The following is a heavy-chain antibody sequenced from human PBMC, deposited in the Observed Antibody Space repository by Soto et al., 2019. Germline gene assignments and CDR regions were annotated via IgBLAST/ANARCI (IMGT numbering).Heavy chain of an antibody. CDR2: ISSSSSTI. CDR3: ARDTIAAAGTGYYYYGMDV. D-gene: IGHD6-13*01. CDR1: GFTFSSYS. Sequence: EVQLVESGGGLVQPGGSLRLSCAASGFTFSSYSMNWVRQAPGKGLEWVSYISSSSSTIYYADSVKGRFTISRDNAKTSLYLQMNSLRDEDTAVYYCARDTIAAAGTGYYYYGMDVWGQGTTVTVSS. J-gene: IGHJ6*02. V-gene: IGHV3-48*02.